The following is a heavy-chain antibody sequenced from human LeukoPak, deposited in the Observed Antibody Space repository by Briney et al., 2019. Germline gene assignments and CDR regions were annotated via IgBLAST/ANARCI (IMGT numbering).Heavy chain of an antibody. CDR2: ISYDGSNK. Sequence: PGGSLRLSCAASGFTFSSYAMHWVRQAPGKGLEWVAVISYDGSNKYYADSVKGRFTISRDNSKNTLYLQMNSLRAEDTAVYYCARVGRWGYDFWSGPYYYYYGMDVWGQGTTVTVSS. V-gene: IGHV3-30-3*01. J-gene: IGHJ6*02. D-gene: IGHD3-3*01. CDR3: ARVGRWGYDFWSGPYYYYYGMDV. CDR1: GFTFSSYA.